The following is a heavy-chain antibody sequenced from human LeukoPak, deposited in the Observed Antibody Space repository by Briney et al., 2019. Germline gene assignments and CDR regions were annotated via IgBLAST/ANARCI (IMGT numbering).Heavy chain of an antibody. V-gene: IGHV4-61*02. CDR3: ARGHSVGWYFDY. Sequence: PSETPSLTCTVSGGSISSGSYYWSWIRQPAGKGLEWIGRIYTSGSTNYNPSLKSRVTISVDTSKNQFSLKLSSVTAADTAVYYCARGHSVGWYFDYWGQGTLVTVSS. CDR1: GGSISSGSYY. J-gene: IGHJ4*02. CDR2: IYTSGST. D-gene: IGHD3-10*01.